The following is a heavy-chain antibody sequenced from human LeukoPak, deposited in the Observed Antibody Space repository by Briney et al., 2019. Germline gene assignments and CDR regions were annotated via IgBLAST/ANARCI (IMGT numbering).Heavy chain of an antibody. D-gene: IGHD4-17*01. CDR2: IYYSGST. J-gene: IGHJ5*02. Sequence: SETLSLTCTVSGDSISSYYWSWIRQPPGKGLEWIGYIYYSGSTNYNPSLKSRVTISVDTSKNQFSLKLSSVTAADTAVYYCAREQTTVTMNWFDPWGQGTLVTVSS. CDR3: AREQTTVTMNWFDP. CDR1: GDSISSYY. V-gene: IGHV4-59*01.